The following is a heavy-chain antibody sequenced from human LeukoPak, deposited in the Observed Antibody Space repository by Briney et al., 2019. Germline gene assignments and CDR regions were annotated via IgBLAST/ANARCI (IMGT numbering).Heavy chain of an antibody. CDR1: GGSISGHY. CDR3: ARFGVDYDMDV. CDR2: IHYTGKP. Sequence: SSETLSLTCSVSGGSISGHYWTWIRQPPGKGLEWIGQIHYTGKPDYNPSLKSRITISVDTSKNQVSLQVSFVTAADSAIYYCARFGVDYDMDVWGHGTTVTVFS. V-gene: IGHV4-59*11. J-gene: IGHJ6*02. D-gene: IGHD3-16*01.